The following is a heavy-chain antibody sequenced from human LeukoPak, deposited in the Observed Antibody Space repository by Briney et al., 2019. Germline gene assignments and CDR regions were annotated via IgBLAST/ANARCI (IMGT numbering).Heavy chain of an antibody. D-gene: IGHD5-18*01. J-gene: IGHJ4*02. Sequence: GASVEVSCKATGYTFTGYYMHWVRQAPGQGLEWMGRINPNSGGTNYAQKFQGRVTVTRDTSISTAYMELSRLRSDDTAVYYCASFFTAMEIDYWGQGTLVTVSS. CDR1: GYTFTGYY. CDR3: ASFFTAMEIDY. CDR2: INPNSGGT. V-gene: IGHV1-2*06.